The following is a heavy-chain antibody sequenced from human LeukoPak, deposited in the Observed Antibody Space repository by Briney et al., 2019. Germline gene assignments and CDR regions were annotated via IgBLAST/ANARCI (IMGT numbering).Heavy chain of an antibody. J-gene: IGHJ1*01. Sequence: SETLSLTCAVYGGSFSGYYWSWIRQPPGKGLEWIGEINHSGSTNYNPSPKSRLTTTVETTTNNSLLKLITGTGADTAVYYCAYSRYYYGSGSYYGYFQHWGQGTLVTVSS. V-gene: IGHV4-34*01. CDR1: GGSFSGYY. CDR3: AYSRYYYGSGSYYGYFQH. D-gene: IGHD3-10*01. CDR2: INHSGST.